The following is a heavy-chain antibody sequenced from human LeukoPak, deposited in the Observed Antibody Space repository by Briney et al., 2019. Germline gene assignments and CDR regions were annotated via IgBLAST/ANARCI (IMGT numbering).Heavy chain of an antibody. CDR1: GFTFSSYS. D-gene: IGHD3-3*01. CDR3: ARETTNARYYDFWSGYYTKDAFDI. Sequence: GGSLRLSCAASGFTFSSYSMNWVRQAPGKGLEWVSSISSSSSYIYYADSVKGRFTISRDNAKNSLYLQMNSLRAEDTAVHYCARETTNARYYDFWSGYYTKDAFDIWGQGTMVTVSS. J-gene: IGHJ3*02. CDR2: ISSSSSYI. V-gene: IGHV3-21*01.